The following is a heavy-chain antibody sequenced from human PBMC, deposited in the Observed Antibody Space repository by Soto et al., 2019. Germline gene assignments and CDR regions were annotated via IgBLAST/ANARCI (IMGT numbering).Heavy chain of an antibody. V-gene: IGHV4-59*08. J-gene: IGHJ4*02. CDR1: GGSISTFY. CDR2: ISYSGST. Sequence: SETLSLTCIVSGGSISTFYWSWIRQPPGKGLEWIGYISYSGSTSYSPSLKSRISISVDTSKNEFSLNLNSVTAADTAMYYCARHGNDFWNGYSNLYYFDYWGQGALVTVSS. CDR3: ARHGNDFWNGYSNLYYFDY. D-gene: IGHD3-3*01.